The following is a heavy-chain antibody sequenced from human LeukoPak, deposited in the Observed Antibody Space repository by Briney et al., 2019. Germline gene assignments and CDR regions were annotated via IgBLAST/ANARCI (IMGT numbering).Heavy chain of an antibody. V-gene: IGHV7-4-1*02. Sequence: ASQKVSCKASGYTFTSYAMNWGRQAPGEGLEWMGWINTNSGNPTYAQGFTGRFVFSLDASVSTAYLQISSLKAEDTAVYSCARDTRTAMVRHWGQGTLVTVSS. J-gene: IGHJ4*02. CDR2: INTNSGNP. CDR3: ARDTRTAMVRH. D-gene: IGHD5-18*01. CDR1: GYTFTSYA.